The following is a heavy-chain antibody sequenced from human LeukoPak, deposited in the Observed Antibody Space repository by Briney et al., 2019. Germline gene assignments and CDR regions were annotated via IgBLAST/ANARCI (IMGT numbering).Heavy chain of an antibody. J-gene: IGHJ6*02. V-gene: IGHV3-30*03. CDR3: ARSLVGALPVYGMDV. D-gene: IGHD1-26*01. CDR1: GFTFSSYG. CDR2: ISYDGSNK. Sequence: GRSLRLSCAASGFTFSSYGMHWVRQAPGKGLEWVAVISYDGSNKYYADSVKGRFTISRDNSKNTLYLQMNSLRAEDMAVYYCARSLVGALPVYGMDVWGQGTTVIVSS.